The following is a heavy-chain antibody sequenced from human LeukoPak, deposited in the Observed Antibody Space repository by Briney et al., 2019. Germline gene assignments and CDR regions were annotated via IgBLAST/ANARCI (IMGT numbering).Heavy chain of an antibody. J-gene: IGHJ4*02. V-gene: IGHV1-18*01. CDR1: GYTFTSDG. CDR3: ARDQGSGWTYYFDY. D-gene: IGHD6-19*01. CDR2: ISAYNGNT. Sequence: GASVKVSCKASGYTFTSDGISWVRQAPGQGLEWMGWISAYNGNTNYAQKLQGSVTMTTDTSTSTAYMELRSLRSDDTAVYYCARDQGSGWTYYFDYWGQGTLVTVSS.